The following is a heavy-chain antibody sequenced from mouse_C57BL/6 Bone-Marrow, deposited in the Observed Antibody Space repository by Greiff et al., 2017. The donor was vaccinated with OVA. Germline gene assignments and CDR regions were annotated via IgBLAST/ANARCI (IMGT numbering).Heavy chain of an antibody. J-gene: IGHJ3*01. V-gene: IGHV1-50*01. Sequence: QVQLQQPGAELVKPGASVKLSCKASGYTFTSYWMQWVKQRPGQGLEWIGEIDPSDSYTNYNQKFKGKATLTVDTSSSTAYMQLSSLTSEDAAVYYGARGLYSNYTTGFAYWGQGTLVTVSA. D-gene: IGHD2-5*01. CDR1: GYTFTSYW. CDR2: IDPSDSYT. CDR3: ARGLYSNYTTGFAY.